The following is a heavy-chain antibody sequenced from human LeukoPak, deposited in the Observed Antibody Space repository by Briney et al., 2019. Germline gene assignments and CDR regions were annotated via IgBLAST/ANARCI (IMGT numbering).Heavy chain of an antibody. CDR1: GGSISSSSYY. CDR3: ARGLAGTSNWFDP. D-gene: IGHD1-1*01. V-gene: IGHV4-39*01. CDR2: IYYSGST. J-gene: IGHJ5*02. Sequence: PSETLSLTCTVSGGSISSSSYYWGWIRPPPGKGLEWIGSIYYSGSTYYNPSLKSRVTISVDTSKNQFSLKLSSVAAADTAVYYCARGLAGTSNWFDPWGQGTLVTVSS.